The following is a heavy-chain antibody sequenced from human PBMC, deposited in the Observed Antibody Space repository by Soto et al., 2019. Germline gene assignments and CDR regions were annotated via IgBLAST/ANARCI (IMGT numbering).Heavy chain of an antibody. CDR3: ARGIAAGRGDWLDP. V-gene: IGHV4-31*03. Sequence: LSLTCSVSGASFTSAVYYCSWIRQLPGKGLEWIGYIQNSVSTIYSPSLKSRATISVDTSKNQFSLQLNSVTPEDTAVYYCARGIAAGRGDWLDPWGQGTLVTVSS. J-gene: IGHJ5*02. D-gene: IGHD6-13*01. CDR1: GASFTSAVYY. CDR2: IQNSVST.